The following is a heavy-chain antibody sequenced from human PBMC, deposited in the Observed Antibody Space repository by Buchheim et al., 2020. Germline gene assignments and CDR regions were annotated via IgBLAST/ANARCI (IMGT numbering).Heavy chain of an antibody. CDR1: GFTFSSYW. J-gene: IGHJ3*02. V-gene: IGHV3-7*01. D-gene: IGHD3-3*01. CDR2: IKQDGSEK. CDR3: ARVQRDITIFGVVRADAFDI. Sequence: EVQLVESGGGLVQPGGSLRLSCAASGFTFSSYWMSWVRQAPGKGLEWVANIKQDGSEKYYVDSVKGRFTISRDNAKNSLYLQMNSLRAEDTAVYYCARVQRDITIFGVVRADAFDIWGQGT.